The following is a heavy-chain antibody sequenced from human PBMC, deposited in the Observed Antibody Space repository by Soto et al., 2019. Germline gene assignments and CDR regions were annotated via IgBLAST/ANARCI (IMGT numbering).Heavy chain of an antibody. V-gene: IGHV4-34*01. J-gene: IGHJ6*02. CDR1: GGSFSGYY. D-gene: IGHD2-15*01. Sequence: SETLSLTCAVYGGSFSGYYWSWIRQPPGKGLEWIGEINHSGSTNYNPSLKSRVTISVDTSKNQFSLKLSSVTAADTAVYYCARGYCSGGSCYSFFFYLVDYCGMDVWGQGTTVTVSS. CDR3: ARGYCSGGSCYSFFFYLVDYCGMDV. CDR2: INHSGST.